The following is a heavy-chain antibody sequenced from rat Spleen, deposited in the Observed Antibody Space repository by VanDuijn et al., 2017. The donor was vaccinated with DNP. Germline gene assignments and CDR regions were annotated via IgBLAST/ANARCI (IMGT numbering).Heavy chain of an antibody. CDR2: IWSGGST. Sequence: QVQLKESGPGLVQPSQTLSLTCTVSGLSLTSNSVHWVRQPPGKGLEWVGEIWSGGSTDYNSALKSRLSISRDTSKSQVFLKMNSLQTEDTAIYFCTSLNYGYWGQGVMVTVSS. D-gene: IGHD1-11*01. CDR3: TSLNYGY. V-gene: IGHV2-1*01. CDR1: GLSLTSNS. J-gene: IGHJ2*01.